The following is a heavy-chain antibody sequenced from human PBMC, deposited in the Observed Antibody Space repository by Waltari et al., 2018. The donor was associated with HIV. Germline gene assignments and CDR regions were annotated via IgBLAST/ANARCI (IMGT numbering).Heavy chain of an antibody. CDR3: ARTPYSSSWFLIDY. CDR1: GASVSSNSAA. Sequence: QVQLQQSGPGLVKPSQTLSLTCAISGASVSSNSAAWTWIRQSPSRGLEWLGRTYYRSKWYNDYAVSVKSRMTINPDTSKNQFSLQLNSVTPEDTAVYYCARTPYSSSWFLIDYWGQGTLVTVSS. D-gene: IGHD6-13*01. J-gene: IGHJ4*02. V-gene: IGHV6-1*01. CDR2: TYYRSKWYN.